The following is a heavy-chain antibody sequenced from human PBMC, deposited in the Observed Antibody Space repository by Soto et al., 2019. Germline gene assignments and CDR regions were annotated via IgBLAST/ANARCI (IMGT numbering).Heavy chain of an antibody. CDR3: ARDLGPYSYGPV. D-gene: IGHD5-18*01. Sequence: QVQLVQSGAEVKKPGSSVKVSCKASGGTFSSYAISWVRQAPGQGLEWLGGIIPIFGTASYAQKFQGRVTITADECASPAYMELSSLRSEDTAVYDCARDLGPYSYGPVWGQGTMVTVSS. J-gene: IGHJ4*02. CDR2: IIPIFGTA. V-gene: IGHV1-69*12. CDR1: GGTFSSYA.